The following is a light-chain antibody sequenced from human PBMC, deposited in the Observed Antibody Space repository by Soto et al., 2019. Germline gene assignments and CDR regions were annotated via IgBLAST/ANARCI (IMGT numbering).Light chain of an antibody. V-gene: IGKV3-20*01. Sequence: TQSPSSLSASVGDRVTIACQASQDISNYLAWYQQKPGQAPRLVIYGASNRATGVPDRFSASGSGTDFTLTISRLEPEDFAVYYCQQYAKAPLTFGQGTKVDIK. CDR1: QDISNY. CDR2: GAS. CDR3: QQYAKAPLT. J-gene: IGKJ1*01.